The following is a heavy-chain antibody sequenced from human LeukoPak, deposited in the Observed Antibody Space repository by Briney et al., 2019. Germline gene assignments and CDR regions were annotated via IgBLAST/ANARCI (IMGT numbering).Heavy chain of an antibody. V-gene: IGHV3-23*01. Sequence: GGSLRLSCAASGITFSSSAMSWVRQTPGKGLEYVSTISDSGGSTYYADSVKGRFTISRDNSKNTLYLQMNSLRAEDTAMYYCAKGRYSSGWDYFDYWGQGTLVTVSS. J-gene: IGHJ4*02. D-gene: IGHD6-19*01. CDR2: ISDSGGST. CDR3: AKGRYSSGWDYFDY. CDR1: GITFSSSA.